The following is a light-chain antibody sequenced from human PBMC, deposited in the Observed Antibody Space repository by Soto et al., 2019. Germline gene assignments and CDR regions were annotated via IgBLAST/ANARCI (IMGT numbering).Light chain of an antibody. Sequence: DIQMTQSPSSLSASVGDRVTITCRASQSIISYLNWYQQKTGKAPKLLIYDASSLQSGVPSSFSGSRSETDITLTISSLQPEEFATYYCQQTYSTPYTFGQGTKLEIK. V-gene: IGKV1-39*01. CDR1: QSIISY. J-gene: IGKJ2*01. CDR3: QQTYSTPYT. CDR2: DAS.